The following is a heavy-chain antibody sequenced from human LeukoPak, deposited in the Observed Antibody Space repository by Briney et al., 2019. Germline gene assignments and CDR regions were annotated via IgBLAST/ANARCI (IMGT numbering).Heavy chain of an antibody. D-gene: IGHD3-3*01. CDR2: ISDYNGKT. CDR1: GYTFIMYG. J-gene: IGHJ4*02. V-gene: IGHV1-18*01. CDR3: GRPITIFGVVSYFDY. Sequence: GASVKVSCKASGYTFIMYGISWVRQAPGQGLEWMGWISDYNGKTNYAQKLQGRVTMTTDTSTSTAYMELRSLRSDDTAVYYCGRPITIFGVVSYFDYWGQGTLVTVSS.